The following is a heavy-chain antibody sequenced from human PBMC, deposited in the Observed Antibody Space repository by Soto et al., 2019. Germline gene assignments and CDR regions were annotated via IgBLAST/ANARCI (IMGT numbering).Heavy chain of an antibody. CDR2: IYYSGST. J-gene: IGHJ4*02. V-gene: IGHV4-31*03. CDR3: ARTSPFGQKYYFDY. D-gene: IGHD3-10*01. CDR1: GGSISSGGYY. Sequence: ASETLSLTCTVSGGSISSGGYYWSWIRQHPGKGLEWIGYIYYSGSTYYNPSLKSRVTISVDTSKNQFSLKLSSVTAADTAVYYCARTSPFGQKYYFDYWGQGTLVTVSS.